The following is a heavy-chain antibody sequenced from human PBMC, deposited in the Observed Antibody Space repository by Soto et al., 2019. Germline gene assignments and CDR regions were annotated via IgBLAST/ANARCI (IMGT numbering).Heavy chain of an antibody. V-gene: IGHV1-18*01. D-gene: IGHD4-17*01. CDR2: ISAYNGNT. Sequence: ASVKVSCKASGYTFTSYGISWVRQAPGQGLEWMGWISAYNGNTNYAQKLQGRVTMTTDTSTSTAYMELRSLRSDDTAVYYCAREAYGDYEWVGYYYMDVWGKGTTVTVSS. CDR1: GYTFTSYG. CDR3: AREAYGDYEWVGYYYMDV. J-gene: IGHJ6*03.